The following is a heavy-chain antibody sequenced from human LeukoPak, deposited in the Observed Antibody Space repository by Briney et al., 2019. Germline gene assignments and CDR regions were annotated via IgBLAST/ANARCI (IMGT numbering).Heavy chain of an antibody. D-gene: IGHD6-13*01. J-gene: IGHJ5*02. V-gene: IGHV3-23*01. Sequence: GGSLRLSCAASGFTFSSYGMSWVRQAPGKGLEWVSAISGSGGSTYYADSVKGRFTISRDNSKNTLYQQMNSLRAEDTAVYYCAKMYSSSWYLIWFDPWGQGTLVTVSS. CDR1: GFTFSSYG. CDR3: AKMYSSSWYLIWFDP. CDR2: ISGSGGST.